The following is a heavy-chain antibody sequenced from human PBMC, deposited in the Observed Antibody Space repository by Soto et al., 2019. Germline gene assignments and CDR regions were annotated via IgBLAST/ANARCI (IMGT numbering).Heavy chain of an antibody. CDR3: AVTHFDTSGYYPSALEY. CDR2: IIIFFGAA. CDR1: GGTFNSYV. J-gene: IGHJ4*02. D-gene: IGHD3-22*01. Sequence: QVQLVQSGAEVKKPGSSVKVSCKASGGTFNSYVINWVRQAPGQGLEWMGGIIIFFGAAEYAQKFQGRGTITADEGASTAYVELSSMKSGDTAVYYCAVTHFDTSGYYPSALEYWGQGTQVSVSS. V-gene: IGHV1-69*01.